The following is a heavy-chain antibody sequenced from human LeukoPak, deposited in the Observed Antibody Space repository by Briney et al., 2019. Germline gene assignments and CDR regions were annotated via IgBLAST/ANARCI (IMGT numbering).Heavy chain of an antibody. CDR1: GFTFSSYW. CDR2: INSDGSST. V-gene: IGHV3-74*01. J-gene: IGHJ4*02. CDR3: AREGYSSSSLDY. Sequence: GGSLRLSCAASGFTFSSYWMHWVRQAPGKGLEWVSRINSDGSSTNYADSVKGRFTISRDNAKNTLYLQMNSLRAEDTAVYYCAREGYSSSSLDYWGQGTLVTVSS. D-gene: IGHD6-6*01.